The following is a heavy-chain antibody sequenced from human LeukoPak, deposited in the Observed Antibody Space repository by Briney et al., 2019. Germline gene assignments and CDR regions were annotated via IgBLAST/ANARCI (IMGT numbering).Heavy chain of an antibody. V-gene: IGHV1-2*02. CDR1: GYTFTGYY. CDR3: ARDGVLRYFDWLSQGGYFDL. Sequence: ASVKVSCKASGYTFTGYYMHWVRQAPGQGLEWMGWINPNSGGTNYAQKFQGRVTMTRDTSISTAYMELSRLRSDDTAVYYCARDGVLRYFDWLSQGGYFDLWGRGTLVTVSS. CDR2: INPNSGGT. J-gene: IGHJ2*01. D-gene: IGHD3-9*01.